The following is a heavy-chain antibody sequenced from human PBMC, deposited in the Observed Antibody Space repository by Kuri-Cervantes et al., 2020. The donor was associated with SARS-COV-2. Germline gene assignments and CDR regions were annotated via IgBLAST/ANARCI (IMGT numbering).Heavy chain of an antibody. J-gene: IGHJ4*02. D-gene: IGHD1-26*01. Sequence: GESLKISCAASGFTFSSYAMSWVRQAPGKGLEWVSAISGSGGSTYYADSVKGRFTISRDNSKNTLHLQMNSLRAEDTAVYYCAKDQWELLGGGYWGQGTLVTVS. V-gene: IGHV3-23*01. CDR2: ISGSGGST. CDR3: AKDQWELLGGGY. CDR1: GFTFSSYA.